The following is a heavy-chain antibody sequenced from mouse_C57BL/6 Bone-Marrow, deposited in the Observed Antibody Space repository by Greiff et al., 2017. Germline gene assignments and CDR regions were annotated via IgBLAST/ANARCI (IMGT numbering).Heavy chain of an antibody. CDR2: ISYDGSN. V-gene: IGHV3-6*01. D-gene: IGHD6-2*01. J-gene: IGHJ2*01. CDR1: GYSITSGYY. Sequence: VQLKQSGPGLVKPSQSLSLTCSVTGYSITSGYYWNWIRQFPGNKLEWMGYISYDGSNNYNPSLKNRISITRDTSKNQFFLKLNSVNTEDTATYYCAREVSYWGQGTTLTVSS. CDR3: AREVSY.